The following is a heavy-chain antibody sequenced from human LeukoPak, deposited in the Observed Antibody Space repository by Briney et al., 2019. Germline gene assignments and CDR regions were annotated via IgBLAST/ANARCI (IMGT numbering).Heavy chain of an antibody. J-gene: IGHJ4*02. Sequence: PGGSLRLSCAASGFTFSSYEMNWVRQAPGKGLEWVSYISSSGSTIYYADSVKGRFTISRDNSKNTLYLQMNSLRAEDTAVYYCAKDYSSSPAYFDYWGQGTLVTVSS. D-gene: IGHD6-6*01. CDR1: GFTFSSYE. CDR3: AKDYSSSPAYFDY. CDR2: ISSSGSTI. V-gene: IGHV3-48*03.